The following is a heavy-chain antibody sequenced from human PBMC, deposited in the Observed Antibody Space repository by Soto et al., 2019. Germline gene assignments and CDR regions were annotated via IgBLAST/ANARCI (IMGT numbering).Heavy chain of an antibody. D-gene: IGHD3-22*01. CDR3: YDSSGSIIDY. V-gene: IGHV4-59*01. CDR1: GGSISSYY. CDR2: IYYSGST. Sequence: PSETLSLTCTVSGGSISSYYWSWIRQPPGKGLEWIGYIYYSGSTNYNPSLKSRVTISVDTSKNQFSLKLSSVTAADTPFPYYYDSSGSIIDYWGQGTLVTVSS. J-gene: IGHJ4*02.